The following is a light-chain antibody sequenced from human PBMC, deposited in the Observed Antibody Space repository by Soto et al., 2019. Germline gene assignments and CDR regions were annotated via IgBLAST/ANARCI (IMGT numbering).Light chain of an antibody. CDR3: SSYTSSSTYV. V-gene: IGLV2-18*02. Sequence: QSALTQPPSVSGSPGQSVAISCTGTSSDVGSYNRVSWYQQPPGTAPKLMIYDVSNRPSGVPDRFSGSKSGNXASLTISGLQXEDXADYYXSSYTSSSTYVFGTGXKVTXX. J-gene: IGLJ1*01. CDR2: DVS. CDR1: SSDVGSYNR.